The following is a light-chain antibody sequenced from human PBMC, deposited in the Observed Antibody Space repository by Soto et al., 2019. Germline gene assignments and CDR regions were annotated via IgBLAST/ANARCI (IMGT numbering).Light chain of an antibody. Sequence: QSVLTQPPSVTGAPGQRVTISCTGSHSDIGAGYGVHWYQQFPHSAPQLLIYDTTNRPSGVPDRFSGSRSGTSASLAITGRQAADEADYYCQSFDSSRIGLLFGGGTKLTVL. V-gene: IGLV1-40*01. J-gene: IGLJ2*01. CDR3: QSFDSSRIGLL. CDR1: HSDIGAGYG. CDR2: DTT.